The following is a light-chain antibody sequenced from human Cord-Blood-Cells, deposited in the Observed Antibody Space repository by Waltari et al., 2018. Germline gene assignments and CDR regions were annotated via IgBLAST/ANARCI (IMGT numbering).Light chain of an antibody. CDR1: QDISNY. Sequence: DLQLTQSPSSLSASVGDRVTLTCQASQDISNYLNWYQQKPGKAPKLLIYDASNLETGVPARFSGSGSGTDFTLTISSLQPEDIATYYCQQYDNLPYSFGQGTKLEIK. CDR3: QQYDNLPYS. CDR2: DAS. V-gene: IGKV1-33*01. J-gene: IGKJ2*03.